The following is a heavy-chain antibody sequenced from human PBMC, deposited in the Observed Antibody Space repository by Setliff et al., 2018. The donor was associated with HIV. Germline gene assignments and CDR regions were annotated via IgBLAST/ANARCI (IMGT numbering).Heavy chain of an antibody. CDR2: IYYSGST. CDR1: GGSLSNHY. D-gene: IGHD3-3*01. J-gene: IGHJ3*01. CDR3: ARSYYDFWNGLPRSFDV. Sequence: SETLSLTCTVSGGSLSNHYWSWLRQSPKNGLAWIGYIYYSGSTNYKPSFRSRVSISVDTSRNQFSLNLTSLTTADTAMYYCARSYYDFWNGLPRSFDVWGQGTMVTVSS. V-gene: IGHV4-59*11.